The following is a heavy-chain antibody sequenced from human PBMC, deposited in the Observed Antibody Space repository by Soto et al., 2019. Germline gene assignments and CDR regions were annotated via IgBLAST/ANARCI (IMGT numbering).Heavy chain of an antibody. CDR3: ARGLILWFGDLSRRGGYSHYMDV. CDR2: INDSGNI. CDR1: GGSFSGYQ. D-gene: IGHD3-10*01. V-gene: IGHV4-34*01. Sequence: SETLSLTCAVYGGSFSGYQWSWIRQTPGKGLEWIGEINDSGNINFNPSLKSRVTILLDTPKKQISLKLSSVTAADSAVYYCARGLILWFGDLSRRGGYSHYMDVWGKGTTVPVSS. J-gene: IGHJ6*03.